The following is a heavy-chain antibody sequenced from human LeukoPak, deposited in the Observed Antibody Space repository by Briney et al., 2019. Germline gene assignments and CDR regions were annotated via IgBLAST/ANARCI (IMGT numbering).Heavy chain of an antibody. CDR2: IYYSGST. CDR3: ARRTYYGGNSFDY. D-gene: IGHD4-23*01. CDR1: GGSISSSSYY. J-gene: IGHJ4*02. V-gene: IGHV4-39*01. Sequence: NPSETLSLTCTVSGGSISSSSYYWGWIRQPPGKGLEWIGSIYYSGSTYYNPSLKSRVTISVDTSKNQFSLKLSSVTAADTAVYYCARRTYYGGNSFDYWGQGTLVTVSS.